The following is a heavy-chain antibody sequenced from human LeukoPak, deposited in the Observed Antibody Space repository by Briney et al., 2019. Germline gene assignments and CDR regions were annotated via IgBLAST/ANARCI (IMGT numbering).Heavy chain of an antibody. J-gene: IGHJ4*02. Sequence: ASVKVSCKASGYTFTSYDINWVRQATGQGLEWMGWMKPNSGNTGYAHKFQGRVTMTRNTSISTAYMELSSLRFEDAAVYYCARAADYGDSSFDYWGQGSLVTVSS. CDR1: GYTFTSYD. CDR2: MKPNSGNT. D-gene: IGHD4-17*01. CDR3: ARAADYGDSSFDY. V-gene: IGHV1-8*01.